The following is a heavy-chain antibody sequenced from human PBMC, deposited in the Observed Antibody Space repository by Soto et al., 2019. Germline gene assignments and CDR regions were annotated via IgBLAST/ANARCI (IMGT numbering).Heavy chain of an antibody. J-gene: IGHJ5*02. CDR3: ARERPDGARLDP. Sequence: QVQLQESGPGLVKPSQTLSLTCTVSGGSISSGDYYWSWIRQPPGKGLEWIGYIYYSGSTYYNPSPKSRVTISVDPSKNQFSLKLSSVTAADTAVYYCARERPDGARLDPWGQGTLVTVSS. CDR2: IYYSGST. D-gene: IGHD6-6*01. CDR1: GGSISSGDYY. V-gene: IGHV4-30-4*01.